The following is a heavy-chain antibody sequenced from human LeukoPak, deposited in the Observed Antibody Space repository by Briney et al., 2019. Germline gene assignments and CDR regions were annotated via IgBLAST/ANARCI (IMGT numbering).Heavy chain of an antibody. CDR2: IYSSGSS. J-gene: IGHJ4*02. V-gene: IGHV4-39*01. Sequence: SETLSLTCTVSGGSISSSSYHWGWIRQPPGKGLEWIGTIYSSGSSYSNPSLKSRLTISVDTSRNQFSLKLSSVTASDTAVYYCATRYGSGTYPSYYFDSWGQGTLVTLSS. CDR1: GGSISSSSYH. D-gene: IGHD3-10*01. CDR3: ATRYGSGTYPSYYFDS.